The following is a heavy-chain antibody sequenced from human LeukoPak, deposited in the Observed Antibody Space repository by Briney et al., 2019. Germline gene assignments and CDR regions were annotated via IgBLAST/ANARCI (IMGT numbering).Heavy chain of an antibody. D-gene: IGHD3-10*01. CDR2: IKQDGSEK. CDR1: GFTFSSYW. CDR3: VASIISPSNY. Sequence: WGSLRLSCAASGFTFSSYWMSWVRQAPGKGLEWVANIKQDGSEKYYVDSVKGRFTISRDNAKNSLYLQMNSLRAEDTAVYYCVASIISPSNYWGQGTLVTVSS. V-gene: IGHV3-7*01. J-gene: IGHJ4*02.